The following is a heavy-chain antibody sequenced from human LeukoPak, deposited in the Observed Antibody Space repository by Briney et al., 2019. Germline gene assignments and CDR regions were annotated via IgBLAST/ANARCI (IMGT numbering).Heavy chain of an antibody. Sequence: PSETLSLTCTVSGGSISSYYWSWIRQPPGKGLEWIRYIYTSGSTNYNPSLKSRVTISVDTSKNQFSLKLSSVTAADTAVYYCARYYYDSVGNAFDIWGQGTMVTVSS. D-gene: IGHD3-22*01. J-gene: IGHJ3*02. CDR2: IYTSGST. V-gene: IGHV4-4*09. CDR1: GGSISSYY. CDR3: ARYYYDSVGNAFDI.